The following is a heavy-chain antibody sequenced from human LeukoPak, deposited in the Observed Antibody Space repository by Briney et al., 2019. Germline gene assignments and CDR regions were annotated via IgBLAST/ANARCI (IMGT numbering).Heavy chain of an antibody. CDR3: ATVVSAFCTGGSCYGGFDC. J-gene: IGHJ4*02. Sequence: ASVKVSCKASGYTFTGYYMHWVRQAPGQGLEWMGWINPNSGGTNYAQKFQGRVTMTRDTSISTAYMELSRLRSDDTAVYYCATVVSAFCTGGSCYGGFDCWGQGTLVTVSS. CDR1: GYTFTGYY. D-gene: IGHD2-15*01. V-gene: IGHV1-2*02. CDR2: INPNSGGT.